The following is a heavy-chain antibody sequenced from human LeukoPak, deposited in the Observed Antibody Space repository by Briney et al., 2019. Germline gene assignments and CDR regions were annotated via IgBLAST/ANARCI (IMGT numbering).Heavy chain of an antibody. CDR2: INHSGST. J-gene: IGHJ4*02. V-gene: IGHV4-34*01. Sequence: SETLSLTCAVYGGSFSGYYWSWIRQPPGKGLEWIGEINHSGSTNYNPSLKSRVTISVDTSKNQFSLKLSSVTAADTAVYYCARGRGRSGYGDYGGYWGQGTLVTVSS. D-gene: IGHD4-17*01. CDR1: GGSFSGYY. CDR3: ARGRGRSGYGDYGGY.